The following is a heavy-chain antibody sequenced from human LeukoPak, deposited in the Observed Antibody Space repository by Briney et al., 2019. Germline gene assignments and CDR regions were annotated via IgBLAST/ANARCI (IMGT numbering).Heavy chain of an antibody. CDR2: IWSSGTVT. CDR3: ATERSFCEGDCSDY. V-gene: IGHV3-48*03. CDR1: GHSFSDYE. Sequence: GGSLRLSCSGSGHSFSDYEMNCVRQAPGRGLEWVAYIWSSGTVTHYADSVKDRFTISRDNGKNSLYLQMNSLRAEDTAVYYCATERSFCEGDCSDYWGQGTLVTVSS. J-gene: IGHJ4*02.